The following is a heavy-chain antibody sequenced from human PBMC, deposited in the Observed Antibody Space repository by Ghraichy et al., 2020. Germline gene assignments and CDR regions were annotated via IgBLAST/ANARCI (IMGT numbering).Heavy chain of an antibody. CDR2: ISGSGGNR. J-gene: IGHJ5*02. V-gene: IGHV3-23*01. Sequence: GESLNISCAASGFTFGSNAMSWVRQAPGKGLEWVSTISGSGGNRHYADSVKGRFTISRDNSKNTVDLHMSSLRADDTAVYYCTRDPGYCSTSTCYAEGGWFDPWGQGALVTVSS. CDR3: TRDPGYCSTSTCYAEGGWFDP. D-gene: IGHD2-2*01. CDR1: GFTFGSNA.